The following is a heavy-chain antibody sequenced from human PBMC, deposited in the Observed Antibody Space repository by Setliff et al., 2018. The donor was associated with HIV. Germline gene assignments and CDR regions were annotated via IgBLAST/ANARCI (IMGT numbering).Heavy chain of an antibody. CDR2: ISTYNGNT. CDR3: ARDMDYSNPDY. J-gene: IGHJ4*02. D-gene: IGHD4-4*01. V-gene: IGHV1-18*01. Sequence: ASLKVSCKASGYMFTSYGIGWVRQAPGQGLEWMGWISTYNGNTNYAPQFQGRVSVTTDTATTTVHMELRSLRSDDTAMYYCARDMDYSNPDYWGQGTLVTVSS. CDR1: GYMFTSYG.